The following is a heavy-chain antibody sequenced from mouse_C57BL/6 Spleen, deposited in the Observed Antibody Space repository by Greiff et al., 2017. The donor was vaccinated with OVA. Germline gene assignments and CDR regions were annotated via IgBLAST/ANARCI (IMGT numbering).Heavy chain of an antibody. V-gene: IGHV3-8*01. CDR1: GYSITSDY. CDR3: ARYWGNYGGAMDY. CDR2: ISYSGST. D-gene: IGHD2-1*01. J-gene: IGHJ4*01. Sequence: EVKLVESGPGLAKPSQTLSLTCSVTGYSITSDYWNWIRKFPGNKLEYMGYISYSGSTYYNPSLKSRISITRDTSKNQYYLQLNSVTTEDTATYYCARYWGNYGGAMDYWGQGTSVTVSS.